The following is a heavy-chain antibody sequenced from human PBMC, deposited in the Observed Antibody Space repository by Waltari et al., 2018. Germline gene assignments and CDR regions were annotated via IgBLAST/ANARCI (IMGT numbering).Heavy chain of an antibody. CDR1: GVSIRSSSYH. D-gene: IGHD6-6*01. Sequence: QLQLQASGPRRATPSATLSLTCTASGVSIRSSSYHWGWIPQPPGKGLEWIGSIYYSGSTYYNPSLKSRVTISVDTSKNQFSLKLSSVTAADTAVYYCARHSSSSPYYYYMDVWGKGTTVTVSS. CDR3: ARHSSSSPYYYYMDV. CDR2: IYYSGST. J-gene: IGHJ6*03. V-gene: IGHV4-39*01.